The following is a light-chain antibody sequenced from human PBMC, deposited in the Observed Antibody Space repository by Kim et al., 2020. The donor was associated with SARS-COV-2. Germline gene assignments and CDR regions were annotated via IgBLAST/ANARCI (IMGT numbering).Light chain of an antibody. J-gene: IGLJ2*01. Sequence: VSPGQTATITCSGDSLGDKYACWYQQKPGQSPILVIYQDNKRPSGIPERFFGSNSGNTATLTISGTQAVDEADYYCQTWDSSTAVFGGGTKLTVL. CDR2: QDN. CDR1: SLGDKY. V-gene: IGLV3-1*01. CDR3: QTWDSSTAV.